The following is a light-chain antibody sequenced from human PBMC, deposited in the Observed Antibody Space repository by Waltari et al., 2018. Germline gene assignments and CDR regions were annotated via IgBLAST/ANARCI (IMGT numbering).Light chain of an antibody. J-gene: IGLJ2*01. CDR1: SSDIGTYNY. Sequence: QSDLTQPPSASGSPGQSVTISCTGTSSDIGTYNYVSWYQQPKGEAPKPVIPEVNKRPSGVPERFSGSKSGNTASLTVSGLQAEDEADYFCSSYAGIDNFVVFGGGTKLTVL. CDR2: EVN. V-gene: IGLV2-8*01. CDR3: SSYAGIDNFVV.